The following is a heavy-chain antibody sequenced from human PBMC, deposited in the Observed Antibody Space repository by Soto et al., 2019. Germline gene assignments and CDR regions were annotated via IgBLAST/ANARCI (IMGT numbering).Heavy chain of an antibody. J-gene: IGHJ4*02. CDR1: GYTFTSYY. V-gene: IGHV1-46*03. CDR3: ARSAYDILTGPINSYYFDY. CDR2: INPSGGST. Sequence: ASVKVSCKASGYTFTSYYMHWVRQAPGQGLEWMGIINPSGGSTSYAQKFQGRVTMTRDTSTSTVYMELSSLRSEDTAVYYCARSAYDILTGPINSYYFDYWGQGTLVTVSS. D-gene: IGHD3-9*01.